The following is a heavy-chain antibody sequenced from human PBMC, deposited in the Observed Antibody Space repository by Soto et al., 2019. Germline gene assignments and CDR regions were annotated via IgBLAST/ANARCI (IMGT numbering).Heavy chain of an antibody. V-gene: IGHV2-5*02. J-gene: IGHJ4*02. CDR2: IYWDDDK. CDR1: GFSLSTSAVG. Sequence: QITLKESGPTLVKPTQTLTLTCTFSGFSLSTSAVGVGWIRQPPGKALEWLALIYWDDDKRYSPSLQSRLTNXKXHXXNQVVLTVTNMDPVDTATYYCVHKYDSSGYPYFDYWGQGTLVTVSS. D-gene: IGHD3-22*01. CDR3: VHKYDSSGYPYFDY.